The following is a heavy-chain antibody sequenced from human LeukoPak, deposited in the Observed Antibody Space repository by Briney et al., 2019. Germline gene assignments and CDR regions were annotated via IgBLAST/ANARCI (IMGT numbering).Heavy chain of an antibody. CDR1: GFTFSSYA. V-gene: IGHV3-30-3*01. CDR2: ISYDGSNK. J-gene: IGHJ6*02. D-gene: IGHD2-2*01. Sequence: PGGSLRLSCAASGFTFSSYAMHWVRQAPGKGLEWVAVISYDGSNKYYADSVKGRFTISRDNSKNTLYLQMNSLRAEDTAVYYCARVVVPAAMRYGMDVWGQGTTVTVSS. CDR3: ARVVVPAAMRYGMDV.